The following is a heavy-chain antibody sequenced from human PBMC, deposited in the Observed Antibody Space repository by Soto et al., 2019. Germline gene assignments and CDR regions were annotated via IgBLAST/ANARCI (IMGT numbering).Heavy chain of an antibody. J-gene: IGHJ5*02. CDR3: ARVQRVVLQYPFDH. CDR1: GGPVRSDHY. CDR2: IYHIGST. V-gene: IGHV4-30-4*08. Sequence: PSETLSLTCTVSGGPVRSDHYWSWVRQAPGTGLEWIGDIYHIGSTHYNPSLQGRISISIDTSKNQFFLNLTSVNVADSAVYFCARVQRVVLQYPFDHWGQGALVTVSS. D-gene: IGHD2-15*01.